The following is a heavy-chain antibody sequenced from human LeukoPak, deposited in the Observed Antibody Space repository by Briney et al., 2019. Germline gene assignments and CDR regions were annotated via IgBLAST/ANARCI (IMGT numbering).Heavy chain of an antibody. CDR1: GYTFTGYY. Sequence: ASAKVSCKASGYTFTGYYMHWVRQAPGQGLEWMGWINPNSGGTNYAQKFPGRVTMTRDTSISTAYMELSRLRSDDTAVYYCARERAYCSSTSCYENGMDVWGQGTTVTVSS. CDR3: ARERAYCSSTSCYENGMDV. D-gene: IGHD2-2*01. J-gene: IGHJ6*02. CDR2: INPNSGGT. V-gene: IGHV1-2*02.